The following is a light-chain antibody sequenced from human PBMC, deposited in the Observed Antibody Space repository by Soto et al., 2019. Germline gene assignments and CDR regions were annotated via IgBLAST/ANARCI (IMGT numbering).Light chain of an antibody. CDR2: SAS. J-gene: IGKJ4*01. CDR3: QQANSFAIT. Sequence: DIQMTQSPSTLSASVGDRVTITCRASQSISSWLAWYQQKAGKAPKXLIYSASSLHSGVPSRFSGSGSGTDFTLTISSLQPEDFATYYCQQANSFAITFGGGTKVDI. V-gene: IGKV1-12*01. CDR1: QSISSW.